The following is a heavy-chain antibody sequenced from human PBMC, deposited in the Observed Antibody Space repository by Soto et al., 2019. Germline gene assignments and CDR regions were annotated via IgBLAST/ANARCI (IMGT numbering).Heavy chain of an antibody. CDR2: IHTTGST. CDR1: GASISSGRYY. D-gene: IGHD2-15*01. J-gene: IGHJ6*02. V-gene: IGHV4-39*01. Sequence: QLQLHESGPGLVKPLETLSLTCTVSGASISSGRYYWAWIRQPPGKGLEWVATIHTTGSTYYKPSLESRIALSIETSKNHFSLRLTSVTAADTAVYYCARHLPSLRIDALDVWGQGTSVTVSS. CDR3: ARHLPSLRIDALDV.